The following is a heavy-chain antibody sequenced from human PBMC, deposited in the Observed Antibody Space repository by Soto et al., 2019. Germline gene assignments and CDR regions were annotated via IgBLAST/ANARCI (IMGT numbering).Heavy chain of an antibody. CDR3: ARSIVVVTALDY. D-gene: IGHD2-21*02. V-gene: IGHV1-69*13. CDR2: IIPIFGTA. J-gene: IGHJ4*02. CDR1: GGTFSSYA. Sequence: ASVKVSCKASGGTFSSYAISGARQAPGQGLEWMGGIIPIFGTANYAQKFQGRVTITADESTSTAYMELSSLRSEDTAVYYCARSIVVVTALDYWGQGTLVTVSS.